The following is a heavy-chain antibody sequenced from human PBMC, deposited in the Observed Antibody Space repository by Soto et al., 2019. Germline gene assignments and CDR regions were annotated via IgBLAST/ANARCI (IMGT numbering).Heavy chain of an antibody. D-gene: IGHD6-6*01. CDR1: GDIVSSNSAA. CDR3: AREGSIAARPRGWFDP. J-gene: IGHJ5*02. Sequence: SQTLSLTCAISGDIVSSNSAAWNWIRQSPSRGLEWLGRTYYRSKWYNDYAVSVKSRITINPDTSKNQFSLQLNSVTPEDTAVYYCAREGSIAARPRGWFDPWGQGTLVTVSS. CDR2: TYYRSKWYN. V-gene: IGHV6-1*01.